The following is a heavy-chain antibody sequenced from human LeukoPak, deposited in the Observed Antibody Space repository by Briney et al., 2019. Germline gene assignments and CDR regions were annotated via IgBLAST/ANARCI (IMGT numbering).Heavy chain of an antibody. V-gene: IGHV3-13*01. CDR3: ARDSTVRRFDY. Sequence: QPGGSLRLSCAASGFTFSSYDMHWVRHATGKGLEWVSAIGTAGDTYYPGSVKGRFTISRENAKNSLYLQMNSMRAEDTAVYYCARDSTVRRFDYWGQGTLVTVSS. D-gene: IGHD4-17*01. CDR2: IGTAGDT. J-gene: IGHJ4*02. CDR1: GFTFSSYD.